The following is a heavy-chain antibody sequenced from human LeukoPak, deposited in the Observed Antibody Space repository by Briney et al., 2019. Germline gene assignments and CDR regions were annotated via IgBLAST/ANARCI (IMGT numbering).Heavy chain of an antibody. D-gene: IGHD3-10*01. CDR3: ARESGEGSGSADGFDV. J-gene: IGHJ3*01. Sequence: GGSLRLSCAASGFTFSSYVMNGVRQAPGKGLEWVSYISSSGRNIYYADSVKGRFTISRDNAKNSLSLQMNSLRGEDTAVYYCARESGEGSGSADGFDVWGQGTVVTVSS. CDR1: GFTFSSYV. V-gene: IGHV3-48*03. CDR2: ISSSGRNI.